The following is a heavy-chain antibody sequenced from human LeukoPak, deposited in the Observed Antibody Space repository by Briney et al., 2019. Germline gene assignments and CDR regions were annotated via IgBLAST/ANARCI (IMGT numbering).Heavy chain of an antibody. CDR2: INHSGST. D-gene: IGHD3-10*01. Sequence: PSETLSPTCAVYGGSFSGYYWSWIRQPPGKGLEWIGEINHSGSTNYNPSLKSRVTISVDTSKNQFSLKLSSVTAADTAVYYCAGRVPVPSVRGVIQNYYYYGMDVWGQGTTVTVSS. V-gene: IGHV4-34*01. J-gene: IGHJ6*02. CDR1: GGSFSGYY. CDR3: AGRVPVPSVRGVIQNYYYYGMDV.